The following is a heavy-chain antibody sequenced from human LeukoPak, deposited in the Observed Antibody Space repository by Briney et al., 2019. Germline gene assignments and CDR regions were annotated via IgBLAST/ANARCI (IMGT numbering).Heavy chain of an antibody. V-gene: IGHV1-18*01. J-gene: IGHJ5*02. D-gene: IGHD1-7*01. CDR2: ISAYNGNT. CDR1: GYTFTSYG. CDR3: ARVGQYNWNYGAWFDP. Sequence: ASVKVSCKASGYTFTSYGISWVRQAPGQGLEWMGWISAYNGNTNYAQKLQGRVTMTTDTSTSTAYMELRSLRSDDTAVYYCARVGQYNWNYGAWFDPWGQGTLVTVSS.